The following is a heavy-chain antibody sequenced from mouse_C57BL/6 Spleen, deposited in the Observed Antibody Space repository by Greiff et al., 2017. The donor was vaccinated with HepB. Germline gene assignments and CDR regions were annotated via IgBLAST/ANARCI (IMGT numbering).Heavy chain of an antibody. J-gene: IGHJ1*03. Sequence: QVQLQQSGAELVKPGASVKMSCKASGYTFTSYWITWVKQRPGQGLEWIGDIYPGSGSTNYNEKFKSKATLTVDTSSSTAYMQLSSLTSEDSAVYYCARASLTTVGSFDVWGTGTTVTVSS. V-gene: IGHV1-55*01. D-gene: IGHD1-1*01. CDR1: GYTFTSYW. CDR2: IYPGSGST. CDR3: ARASLTTVGSFDV.